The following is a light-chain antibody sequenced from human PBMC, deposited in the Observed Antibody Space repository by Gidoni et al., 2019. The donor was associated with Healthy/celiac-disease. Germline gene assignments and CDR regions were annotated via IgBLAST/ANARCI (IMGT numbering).Light chain of an antibody. CDR3: QQYNNWPPIT. CDR1: QSVSSN. CDR2: GAS. J-gene: IGKJ5*01. V-gene: IGKV3-15*01. Sequence: EIVMTKPPATLSLSPGERATLSCRASQSVSSNLAWYQQKPGQAPRLLIYGASTRATGIPARFSGSGSGTEFTLTISSLQSEDFAVYYCQQYNNWPPITFGQGTRLEIK.